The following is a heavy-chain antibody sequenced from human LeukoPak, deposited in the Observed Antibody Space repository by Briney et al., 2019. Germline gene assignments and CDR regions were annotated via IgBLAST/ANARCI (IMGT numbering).Heavy chain of an antibody. CDR3: ARGITTGATRAYYFYGMDV. D-gene: IGHD1-1*01. CDR1: GSTFTSYG. J-gene: IGHJ6*02. V-gene: IGHV1-18*01. Sequence: ASVKVSCKASGSTFTSYGLSWVRQAPGHGLEWLGWISVFNGNTNYVQKFQGRVTMTTDTSTSTAYMELRSMRSDDTAVYYCARGITTGATRAYYFYGMDVWGQGTTVTVSS. CDR2: ISVFNGNT.